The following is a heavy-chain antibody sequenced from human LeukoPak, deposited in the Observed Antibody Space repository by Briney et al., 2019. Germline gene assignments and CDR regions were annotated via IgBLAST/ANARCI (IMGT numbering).Heavy chain of an antibody. CDR3: ARPVDSSIWYDALDI. CDR2: IYHSGST. Sequence: SETLSLTCAVSGGSISSGGYSWSWVRQPPGEGLEWVGYIYHSGSTYYNPSLQSRVTISLDRSKNQFSLKLSSMTAADTAVYYCARPVDSSIWYDALDIWGQGTVVTVSS. V-gene: IGHV4-30-2*01. D-gene: IGHD6-13*01. J-gene: IGHJ3*02. CDR1: GGSISSGGYS.